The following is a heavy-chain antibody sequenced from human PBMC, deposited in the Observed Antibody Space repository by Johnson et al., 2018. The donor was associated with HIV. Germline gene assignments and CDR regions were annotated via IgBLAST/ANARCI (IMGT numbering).Heavy chain of an antibody. CDR2: ISSDGSNK. CDR1: GFTFSSYG. J-gene: IGHJ3*02. V-gene: IGHV3-30*03. D-gene: IGHD6-13*01. CDR3: ARDFYLLSSSWYSAFDI. Sequence: QVQLVESGGGVVQPGRSLRLSCAASGFTFSSYGMHWVRQAPGKGLEWVAVISSDGSNKYYADSVKGRFTISRDNPKNTLYLQMNSLRAEDTAVYYCARDFYLLSSSWYSAFDIWGQGTMVTVSS.